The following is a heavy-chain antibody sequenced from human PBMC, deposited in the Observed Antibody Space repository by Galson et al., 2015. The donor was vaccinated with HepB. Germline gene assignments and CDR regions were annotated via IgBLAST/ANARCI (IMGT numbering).Heavy chain of an antibody. Sequence: SPRLSCAASGFTFSSYAMSWVRQAPGKGLEWVSAISGSGGSTYYADSVKGRFTISRDNSKNTLYLQMNSLRAEDTAVYYCAKDMPLGRYFDLWGRGTLVTVSS. D-gene: IGHD2-2*01. V-gene: IGHV3-23*01. J-gene: IGHJ2*01. CDR1: GFTFSSYA. CDR2: ISGSGGST. CDR3: AKDMPLGRYFDL.